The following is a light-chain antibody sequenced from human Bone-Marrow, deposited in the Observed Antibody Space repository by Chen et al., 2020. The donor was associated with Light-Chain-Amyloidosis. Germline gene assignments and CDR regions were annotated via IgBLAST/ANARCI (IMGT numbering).Light chain of an antibody. V-gene: IGLV3-21*03. CDR1: NIGSTS. CDR2: DDS. CDR3: QVWDRSSDRPV. J-gene: IGLJ3*02. Sequence: SYVLPQPSPVSVAPGTTAPMACGGNNIGSTSVHWYQQTPGQAPLLVVYDDSDRPSGIPERLSGSNSGNTATLTISRVEAGDEADYYCQVWDRSSDRPVFGGGTKLTVL.